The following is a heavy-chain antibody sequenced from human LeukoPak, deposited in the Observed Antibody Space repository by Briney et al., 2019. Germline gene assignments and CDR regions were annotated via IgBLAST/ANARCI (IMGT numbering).Heavy chain of an antibody. V-gene: IGHV4-59*01. CDR3: GRFIRLSRAEYYYYMDV. J-gene: IGHJ6*03. Sequence: SETLSLTCTVFGDSISDYYWSWIRQPPGKGLEWIGYVFYTGSTNYNPSLESRVTISVDMSKNQISLKLNFVTAADTAVYYCGRFIRLSRAEYYYYMDVWGKGTTVTISS. D-gene: IGHD3-16*01. CDR2: VFYTGST. CDR1: GDSISDYY.